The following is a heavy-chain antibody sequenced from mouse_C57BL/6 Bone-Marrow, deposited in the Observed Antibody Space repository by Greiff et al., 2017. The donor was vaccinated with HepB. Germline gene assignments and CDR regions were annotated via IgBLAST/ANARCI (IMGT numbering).Heavy chain of an antibody. CDR3: ARGALQRRLRY. V-gene: IGHV1-54*01. Sequence: VQLQQSGAELVRPGTSVKVSCKASGYAFTNYLIEWVKQRPGQGLEWIGVINPGSGGTNYNEKFKGKATLTADKSSSTAYMQLSSLTSEDSAVYFCARGALQRRLRYWGQGTTLTVSS. CDR1: GYAFTNYL. CDR2: INPGSGGT. D-gene: IGHD3-2*02. J-gene: IGHJ2*01.